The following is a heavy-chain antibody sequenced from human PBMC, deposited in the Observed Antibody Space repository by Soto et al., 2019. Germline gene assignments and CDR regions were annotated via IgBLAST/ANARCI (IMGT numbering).Heavy chain of an antibody. Sequence: EVQLVQAGAEVKKPGESLNISCKGSGYSFTSYWICWVRQMPGKGLEWMGIIYPGDSDTRYIPSFQVQVTVSADKSISAADLQWSSLKASDTAMYYWARPSYDSSGYCFDYWGQGTLVTVSS. V-gene: IGHV5-51*01. J-gene: IGHJ4*02. D-gene: IGHD3-22*01. CDR3: ARPSYDSSGYCFDY. CDR2: IYPGDSDT. CDR1: GYSFTSYW.